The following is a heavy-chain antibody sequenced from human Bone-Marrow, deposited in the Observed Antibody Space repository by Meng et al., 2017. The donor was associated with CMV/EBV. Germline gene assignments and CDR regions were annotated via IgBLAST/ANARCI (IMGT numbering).Heavy chain of an antibody. D-gene: IGHD1-26*01. Sequence: NASGYTFTNYGISWVRQAHGQGLEWMGWITVYSGNTNYVQKLQGRVTMTTDTSANIAYMELRSLTSDDTAVYYCARDLVGVPTRLDYWGQGSLVTVSS. CDR1: GYTFTNYG. CDR3: ARDLVGVPTRLDY. J-gene: IGHJ4*02. CDR2: ITVYSGNT. V-gene: IGHV1-18*01.